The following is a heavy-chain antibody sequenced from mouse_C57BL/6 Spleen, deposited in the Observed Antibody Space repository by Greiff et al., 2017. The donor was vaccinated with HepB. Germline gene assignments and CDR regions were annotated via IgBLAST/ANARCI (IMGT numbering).Heavy chain of an antibody. Sequence: QVQLKESGPGLVAPSQNLSITCTVSGFSLTSYGVHWVRQPPGKGLEWLVVIWSDGTTTYNSALKSRLSISKDNSQSQVFLKMNSLQTDDTAMYYCARHDGYYNWYFDVWGTGTTVTVSS. J-gene: IGHJ1*03. D-gene: IGHD2-3*01. CDR3: ARHDGYYNWYFDV. CDR1: GFSLTSYG. CDR2: IWSDGTT. V-gene: IGHV2-6-1*01.